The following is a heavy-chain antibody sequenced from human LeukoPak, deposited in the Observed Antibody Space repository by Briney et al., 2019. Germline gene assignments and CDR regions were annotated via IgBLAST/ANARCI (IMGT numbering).Heavy chain of an antibody. Sequence: GESLKISCKGSGYSFTIYWISWVRQVPGKGLEWMGRIDPSDSYTNYSPSFQGHVTISADKSISTAYLQWSSPKASDTAMYYCARHWGPDSSSWSLFDYWGQGTLVTVSS. CDR3: ARHWGPDSSSWSLFDY. D-gene: IGHD6-13*01. CDR1: GYSFTIYW. V-gene: IGHV5-10-1*01. J-gene: IGHJ4*02. CDR2: IDPSDSYT.